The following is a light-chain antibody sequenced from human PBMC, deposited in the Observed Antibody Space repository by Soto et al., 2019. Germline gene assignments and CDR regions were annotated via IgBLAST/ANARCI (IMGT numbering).Light chain of an antibody. Sequence: QSVLPQPHSVSAAPGQKVTISCSGSSSNIGNNYVSWYQQLPGTAPKLLIYENNKRPSGIPDRFSGSKSGTSATLGITGLQTGDEADYYCGTWDSSLSAVVFGGGTKVTVL. CDR1: SSNIGNNY. V-gene: IGLV1-51*02. J-gene: IGLJ2*01. CDR3: GTWDSSLSAVV. CDR2: ENN.